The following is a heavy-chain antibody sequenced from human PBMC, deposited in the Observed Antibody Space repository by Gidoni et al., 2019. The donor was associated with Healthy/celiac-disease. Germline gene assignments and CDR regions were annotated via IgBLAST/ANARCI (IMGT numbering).Heavy chain of an antibody. D-gene: IGHD3-3*01. V-gene: IGHV4-30-4*01. CDR3: ARGNYDFWSGYSFYYYYGMDV. J-gene: IGHJ6*02. Sequence: QVQLQESGPGLVKPSQTLSLTCTVSGGSISSGDYSWSWIRQPPGKGLEWIGYIYYSGSTYYNPSLKSRVTRSVDTSKNQFSLKLSSVTAADTAVYYCARGNYDFWSGYSFYYYYGMDVWGQGTTVTVSS. CDR2: IYYSGST. CDR1: GGSISSGDYS.